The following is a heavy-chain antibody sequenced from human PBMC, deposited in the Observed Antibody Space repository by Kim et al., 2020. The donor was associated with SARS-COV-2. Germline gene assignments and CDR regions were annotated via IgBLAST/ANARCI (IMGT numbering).Heavy chain of an antibody. CDR3: ARGFMVRGVTSGYDI. D-gene: IGHD3-10*01. Sequence: GESLKISCQASGYTFPNYWIVWLRQMSGKGLAWVATIYAGDSDSSYSPSFKGQVTVSADTSINTAYLQWNSLKASDTAVYYCARGFMVRGVTSGYDIRGQGTAVVDSS. V-gene: IGHV5-51*01. CDR1: GYTFPNYW. J-gene: IGHJ3*02. CDR2: IYAGDSDS.